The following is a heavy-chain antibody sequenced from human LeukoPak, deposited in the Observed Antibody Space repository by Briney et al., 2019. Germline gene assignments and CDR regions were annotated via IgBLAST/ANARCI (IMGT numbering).Heavy chain of an antibody. D-gene: IGHD3-10*01. CDR1: GGSISSGDYY. CDR3: AREHSITMVRGVILWFDP. CDR2: IYYSGST. Sequence: SETLSLTCTVSGGSISSGDYYWSWIRQPPGKGLEWIGYIYYSGSTYYNPSLKSRVTISVDTSKNQFSLKLSSVTAADTAVYYCAREHSITMVRGVILWFDPWGQGTLVTVSS. J-gene: IGHJ5*02. V-gene: IGHV4-30-4*01.